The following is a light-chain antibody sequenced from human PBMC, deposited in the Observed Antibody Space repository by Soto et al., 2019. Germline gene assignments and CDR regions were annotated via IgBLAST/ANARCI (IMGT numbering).Light chain of an antibody. J-gene: IGLJ1*01. CDR3: SSYTSSSTNV. CDR1: ASDIGIYNY. Sequence: QSVLTQPASVSGSPGQSITISCTGTASDIGIYNYVSWYQQHPGKAPKLIIYEVTNRPSGVSDRFSGSKSDNTASLTISGLQAEDEADYYCSSYTSSSTNVFGTGTKLTVL. CDR2: EVT. V-gene: IGLV2-14*01.